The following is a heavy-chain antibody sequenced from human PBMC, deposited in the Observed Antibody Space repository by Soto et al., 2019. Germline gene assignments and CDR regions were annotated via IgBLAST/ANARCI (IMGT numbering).Heavy chain of an antibody. CDR1: GFTLNTYW. V-gene: IGHV3-74*03. J-gene: IGHJ6*02. CDR2: ANSDGSST. CDR3: TRVVRFGSAENSYSYGMDV. Sequence: GGSLRLSCAASGFTLNTYWMHWVRQAPGKGLVWVSRANSDGSSTTYADSVKGRFTISRDNVRNTLYLQMNSLRAEDTAVYYCTRVVRFGSAENSYSYGMDVWGQGTTVTVSS. D-gene: IGHD3-10*01.